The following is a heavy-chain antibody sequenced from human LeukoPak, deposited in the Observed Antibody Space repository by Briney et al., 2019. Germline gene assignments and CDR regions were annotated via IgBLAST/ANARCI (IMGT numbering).Heavy chain of an antibody. V-gene: IGHV3-43*02. Sequence: GGSLRLSCAASGFTCDDYAMHWVRQAPGKGLEWVSLISGDGGSTYYADSVKGRFTISRDNSKNSLYLQMNSLRTEDTALYYCTAVAHHDAFDIWGQGTMVTVSS. CDR3: TAVAHHDAFDI. CDR1: GFTCDDYA. D-gene: IGHD6-19*01. J-gene: IGHJ3*02. CDR2: ISGDGGST.